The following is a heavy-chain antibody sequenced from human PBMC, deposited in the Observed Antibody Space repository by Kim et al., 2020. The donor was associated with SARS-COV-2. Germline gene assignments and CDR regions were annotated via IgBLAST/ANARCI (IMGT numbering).Heavy chain of an antibody. J-gene: IGHJ5*02. CDR3: ARSSTVGSENWFDP. V-gene: IGHV3-30*07. D-gene: IGHD4-17*01. Sequence: ADSVKGRFTISRDNSKNTLYLQMNSLRAEDTAVYYCARSSTVGSENWFDPWGQGTLVTVSS.